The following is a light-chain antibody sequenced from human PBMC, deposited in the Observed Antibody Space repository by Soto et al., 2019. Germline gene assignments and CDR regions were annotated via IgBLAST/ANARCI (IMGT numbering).Light chain of an antibody. CDR3: QQSYSTRIFT. CDR1: QSISSY. Sequence: DIQMTHSPSSLSASVGDRVTITCRASQSISSYLNWYQQKPGKAPKLLIYAASSLQSGVPSRFSGSGSGTDFTLTISSLQPEDFATYYCQQSYSTRIFTFGPGTKVDIK. V-gene: IGKV1-39*01. CDR2: AAS. J-gene: IGKJ3*01.